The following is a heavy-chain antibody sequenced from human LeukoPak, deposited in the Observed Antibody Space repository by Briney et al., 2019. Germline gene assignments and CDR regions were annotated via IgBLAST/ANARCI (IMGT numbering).Heavy chain of an antibody. J-gene: IGHJ4*02. D-gene: IGHD6-13*01. Sequence: PSETLSLTCTVSGGSIRSYYWSWIRQPPGKGLEWIGYIYYSGSTNYNPSLKSRVTISVDTSKNQFSLKLSSVTAADTAVYYCARERPGYSSSFDYWGQGTLVTVSS. CDR2: IYYSGST. CDR3: ARERPGYSSSFDY. V-gene: IGHV4-59*12. CDR1: GGSIRSYY.